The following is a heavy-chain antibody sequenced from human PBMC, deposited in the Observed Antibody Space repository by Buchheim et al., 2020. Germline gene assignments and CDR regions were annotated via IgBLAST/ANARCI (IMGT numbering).Heavy chain of an antibody. V-gene: IGHV3-30*18. D-gene: IGHD3-3*01. CDR2: ISYDGSNK. Sequence: QVQLVESGGGVVQPGRSLRLSCAASGFTFSSYGMHWVRQAPGKGLEWVAVISYDGSNKYYADSVKGRFTISRDNSKNTLYLQMNSLRAEDTAVYYCAKDLIPFDYYYYGMDVWGQGTT. CDR3: AKDLIPFDYYYYGMDV. CDR1: GFTFSSYG. J-gene: IGHJ6*02.